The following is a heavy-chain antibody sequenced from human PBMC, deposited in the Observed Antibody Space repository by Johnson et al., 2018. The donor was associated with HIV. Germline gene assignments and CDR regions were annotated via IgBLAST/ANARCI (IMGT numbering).Heavy chain of an antibody. D-gene: IGHD2-15*01. V-gene: IGHV3-30-3*01. J-gene: IGHJ3*02. Sequence: QVQLVESGGGVVQPGRSLRLSCAASGFTFSSYAMHWVRQAPGKGLEWVAVISYDGSNNYYADSVKGRFTISRDNSKNTLYLQMNSLRAEDTAVYYCARPHPVGGGSWWYLGAFDIWGQGTMVTVSS. CDR1: GFTFSSYA. CDR3: ARPHPVGGGSWWYLGAFDI. CDR2: ISYDGSNN.